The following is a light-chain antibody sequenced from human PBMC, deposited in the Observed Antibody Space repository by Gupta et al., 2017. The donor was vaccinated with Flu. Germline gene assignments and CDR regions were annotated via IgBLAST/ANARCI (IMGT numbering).Light chain of an antibody. CDR1: QSVSSNY. CDR3: QHFGSAPYT. CDR2: GAS. Sequence: GTLSLSPGERATLSCRASQSVSSNYFAWYQQKPGQAPRLIIDGASNRASGIQDRCSGRGSGTDFTLTIRRMEPEGSAVYYWQHFGSAPYTFGQGTKLEIK. J-gene: IGKJ2*01. V-gene: IGKV3-20*01.